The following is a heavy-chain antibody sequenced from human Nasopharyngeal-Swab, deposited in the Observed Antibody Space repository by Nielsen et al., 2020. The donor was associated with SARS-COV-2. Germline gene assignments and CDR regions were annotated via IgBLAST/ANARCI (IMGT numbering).Heavy chain of an antibody. V-gene: IGHV4-59*08. Sequence: SEILSLTCTVSGGSISSYYWSWIRQPPGKRLEWIGYIYYSGSTNYNPSLKSRVTISVDTSKNQFSLKLSSVTAADTAVYYCARHANYDYVWGSYRPHDAFDIWGQGTMVTVSS. CDR1: GGSISSYY. CDR3: ARHANYDYVWGSYRPHDAFDI. D-gene: IGHD3-16*02. CDR2: IYYSGST. J-gene: IGHJ3*02.